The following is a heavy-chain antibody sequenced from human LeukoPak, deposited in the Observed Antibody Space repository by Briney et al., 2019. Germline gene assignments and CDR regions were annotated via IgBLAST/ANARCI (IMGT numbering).Heavy chain of an antibody. J-gene: IGHJ4*02. CDR1: GFTISTYW. Sequence: GGSLRLSCAASGFTISTYWMSWVRQAPGKGLEWVANTNQEGSEKYYVDSVKGRFTISKDNAKNSLYLQMNSLRAGDTAVYYCARDPKWLDYWGQGTQVTVSS. V-gene: IGHV3-7*01. CDR2: TNQEGSEK. CDR3: ARDPKWLDY. D-gene: IGHD5-12*01.